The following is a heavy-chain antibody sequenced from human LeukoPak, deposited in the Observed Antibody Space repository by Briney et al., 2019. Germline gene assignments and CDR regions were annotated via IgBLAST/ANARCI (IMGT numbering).Heavy chain of an antibody. D-gene: IGHD6-13*01. V-gene: IGHV1-69*04. CDR3: ARARSHSSSWWNWFDP. J-gene: IGHJ5*02. CDR2: IIPMLDIA. Sequence: SVKVSCKVSGGTFSSHAIIWVRQAPGQGLEWMGRIIPMLDIANYAQKFQGRVTITADKSTSTAYMELRSLRSDDTAVYYCARARSHSSSWWNWFDPWGQGTLVTVSS. CDR1: GGTFSSHA.